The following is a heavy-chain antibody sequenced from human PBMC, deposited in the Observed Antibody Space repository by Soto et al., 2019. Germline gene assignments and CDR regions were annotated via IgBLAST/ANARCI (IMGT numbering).Heavy chain of an antibody. CDR3: ARDRDGYNQKFDY. J-gene: IGHJ4*02. CDR1: GGTFSSYA. Sequence: SVKVSCKXSGGTFSSYAISWVRQAPGQGLEWMGGIIPIFGTANYAQKFQGRVTITADESTSTAYMELSSLRSEDTAVYYCARDRDGYNQKFDYWGQGTLVTVSS. V-gene: IGHV1-69*13. CDR2: IIPIFGTA. D-gene: IGHD5-12*01.